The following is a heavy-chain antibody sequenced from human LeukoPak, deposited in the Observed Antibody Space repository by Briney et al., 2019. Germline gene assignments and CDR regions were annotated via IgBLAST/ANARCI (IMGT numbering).Heavy chain of an antibody. CDR2: IDPNSGDT. CDR1: GYTFSGYY. D-gene: IGHD3-10*01. Sequence: ASVKVSCRASGYTFSGYYIHWVRQAPGQGLEWMGWIDPNSGDTNYAQKFQGRVTMTRDTSISTAYMELSRLRSDDTAVYYCARASMLRGSFRDDAFDIWGQGTKVTVSS. J-gene: IGHJ3*02. CDR3: ARASMLRGSFRDDAFDI. V-gene: IGHV1-2*02.